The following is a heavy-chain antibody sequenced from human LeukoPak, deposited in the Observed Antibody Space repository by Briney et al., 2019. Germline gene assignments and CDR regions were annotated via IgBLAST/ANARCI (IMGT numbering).Heavy chain of an antibody. Sequence: ASVKVSCKASGGTFSSYAISWVRQAPGQGLEWMGGIIPIFGTANYAQKFQGRVTITADESTSTAYMELSSPRSEDTAVYYCARFSDSSGYFNFYYFDYWGQGTLVTVSS. J-gene: IGHJ4*02. V-gene: IGHV1-69*01. D-gene: IGHD3-22*01. CDR2: IIPIFGTA. CDR1: GGTFSSYA. CDR3: ARFSDSSGYFNFYYFDY.